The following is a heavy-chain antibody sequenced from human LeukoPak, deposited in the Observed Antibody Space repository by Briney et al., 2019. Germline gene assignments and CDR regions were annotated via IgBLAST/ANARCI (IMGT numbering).Heavy chain of an antibody. D-gene: IGHD2-2*01. Sequence: PGGSLRLSCAASGFTFSSYWMSWVRQAPGKGLEWVANIKQDGSEKYYVDSVKGRFTISRDNAKNSLYLQMNSLRAEDTAVYYCAKAPRDIVVVPAAPSYWYFDLWGRGTLVTVSS. CDR1: GFTFSSYW. CDR2: IKQDGSEK. J-gene: IGHJ2*01. V-gene: IGHV3-7*03. CDR3: AKAPRDIVVVPAAPSYWYFDL.